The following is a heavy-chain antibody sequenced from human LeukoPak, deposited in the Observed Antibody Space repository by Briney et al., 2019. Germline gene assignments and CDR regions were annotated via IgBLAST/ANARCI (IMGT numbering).Heavy chain of an antibody. V-gene: IGHV4-39*07. D-gene: IGHD1-26*01. CDR3: ARGDSGSYYYFDY. J-gene: IGHJ4*02. Sequence: PSETLSLTCTVSGASIRSSNYYWGWIRQPPGKGLEWIASIYYSGRTYYNPSLKSRVTISVDTSKNQFSLKLSSVTAAVTAVYSCARGDSGSYYYFDYWGQGTLVTVSS. CDR1: GASIRSSNYY. CDR2: IYYSGRT.